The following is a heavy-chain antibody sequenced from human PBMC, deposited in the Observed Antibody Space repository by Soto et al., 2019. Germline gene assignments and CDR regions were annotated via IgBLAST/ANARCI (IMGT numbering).Heavy chain of an antibody. CDR2: LSGSGVST. V-gene: IGHV3-23*01. CDR3: AKIASRFFYDSTGYYPFDY. Sequence: QLLESGGGLVQPGGSLRLSCVASGFPFSNYAMTWVRQAPGKGLEWVSALSGSGVSTYYADSVMGRFTISRDNSKNTVYLQMNSLRAEDTAVYYCAKIASRFFYDSTGYYPFDYWGQGTLVTVSS. J-gene: IGHJ4*02. D-gene: IGHD3-22*01. CDR1: GFPFSNYA.